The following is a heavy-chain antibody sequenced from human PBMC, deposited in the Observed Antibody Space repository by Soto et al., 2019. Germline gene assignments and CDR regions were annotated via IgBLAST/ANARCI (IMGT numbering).Heavy chain of an antibody. CDR2: VYYSGTT. CDR3: ARVPYSDFWSGYYDY. D-gene: IGHD3-3*01. J-gene: IGHJ4*02. Sequence: SETLSLTCTVSGGSIDSGDYYWSWIRQPPGKGLECIGYVYYSGTTNYNPFLKSRVTISVDTSKNQFSLKLGSVTAADTAVYYCARVPYSDFWSGYYDYWGQGTVVTVSS. V-gene: IGHV4-61*08. CDR1: GGSIDSGDYY.